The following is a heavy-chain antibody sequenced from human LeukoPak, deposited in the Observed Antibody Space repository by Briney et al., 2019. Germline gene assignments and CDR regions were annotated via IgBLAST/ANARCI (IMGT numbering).Heavy chain of an antibody. V-gene: IGHV4-61*01. CDR3: ARSGRSSGWSYC. D-gene: IGHD6-19*01. CDR1: GGSVRIGSYY. Sequence: PSETLSLTCTVSGGSVRIGSYYWSWIRQPPGKGLEWIGYIYYSGSTNYSPSLKSRVTISVDTSRNQFSLNLSSVTAADTAVYYCARSGRSSGWSYCWGRGTLVTVSS. J-gene: IGHJ4*02. CDR2: IYYSGST.